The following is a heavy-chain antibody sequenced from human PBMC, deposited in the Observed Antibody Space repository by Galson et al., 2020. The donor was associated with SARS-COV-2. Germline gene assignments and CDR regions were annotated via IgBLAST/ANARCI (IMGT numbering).Heavy chain of an antibody. Sequence: TGGSLRLSCATSGFTFSSYEMNWVRQAPGKGLEWVSYISSSGSTIYYADSVKGRFTISRDNAKNSLYLQMNSLRAEDTAVYYCARPQFYDSSGFPPGYFDYWGQGTLVTVSS. J-gene: IGHJ4*02. CDR3: ARPQFYDSSGFPPGYFDY. D-gene: IGHD3-22*01. V-gene: IGHV3-48*03. CDR1: GFTFSSYE. CDR2: ISSSGSTI.